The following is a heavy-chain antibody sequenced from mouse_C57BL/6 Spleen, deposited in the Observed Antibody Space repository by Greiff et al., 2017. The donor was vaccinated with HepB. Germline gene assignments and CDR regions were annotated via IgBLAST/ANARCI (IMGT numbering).Heavy chain of an antibody. CDR2: IDPENGDT. CDR3: TFYGSSYEVAY. CDR1: GFNIKDDY. D-gene: IGHD1-1*01. J-gene: IGHJ3*01. V-gene: IGHV14-4*01. Sequence: EVQLQQSGAELVRPGASVKLSCTASGFNIKDDYMHWVKQRPEQGLEWIGWIDPENGDTEYASKFQGKATITADTSSNTAYLQRSSLTSEDTAVYYCTFYGSSYEVAYWGQRTLVTVSA.